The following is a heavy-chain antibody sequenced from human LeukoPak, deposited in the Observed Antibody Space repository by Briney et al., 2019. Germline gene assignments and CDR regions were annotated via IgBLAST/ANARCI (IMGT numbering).Heavy chain of an antibody. D-gene: IGHD2-2*01. CDR1: GASISSYY. J-gene: IGHJ4*02. CDR3: TRHSTSSAPSAY. V-gene: IGHV4-59*08. CDR2: ISNSGGT. Sequence: SETLSLTCTVSGASISSYYWTWVRQPPGKGLDWIGYISNSGGTNYNPSLTRRVTIPVDTPKNQFSLKLTSVTAADTAIYFCTRHSTSSAPSAYWGQGTLVTVSS.